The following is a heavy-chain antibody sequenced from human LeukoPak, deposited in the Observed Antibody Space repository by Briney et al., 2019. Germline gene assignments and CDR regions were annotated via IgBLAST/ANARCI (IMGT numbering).Heavy chain of an antibody. CDR3: ARDHHPTAPPFDY. Sequence: PGGPLRLSCAASGFTFSSYSMNWVRQAPGKGLEWVSSISSSSSYIYYADSVKGRFTISRDNAKNSLYLQMNSLRAEDTAVYYCARDHHPTAPPFDYWGQGTLVTVSS. CDR1: GFTFSSYS. CDR2: ISSSSSYI. J-gene: IGHJ4*02. D-gene: IGHD2-21*02. V-gene: IGHV3-21*01.